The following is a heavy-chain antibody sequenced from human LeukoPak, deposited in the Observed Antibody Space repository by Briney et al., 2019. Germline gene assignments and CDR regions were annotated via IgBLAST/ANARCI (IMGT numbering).Heavy chain of an antibody. D-gene: IGHD3-3*01. CDR1: GFTFSTYV. CDR2: ISVGAEYI. Sequence: PGGSLRLSCAASGFTFSTYVMNCFRQAPGKGLEWVSTISVGAEYIFYADSVKGRFTISRDDSNNALYLQMHSLRAEDTALYYCASGPPFLKYFEYWGQGTLVTVSS. V-gene: IGHV3-23*01. J-gene: IGHJ4*02. CDR3: ASGPPFLKYFEY.